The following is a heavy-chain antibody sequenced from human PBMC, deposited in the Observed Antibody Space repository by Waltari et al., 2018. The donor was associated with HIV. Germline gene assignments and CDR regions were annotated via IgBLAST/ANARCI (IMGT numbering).Heavy chain of an antibody. V-gene: IGHV5-51*01. CDR3: ARLDYDYVWGSSPLDY. J-gene: IGHJ4*02. CDR2: IYPGESDT. D-gene: IGHD3-16*01. Sequence: EVQLVHSGAEVKKPGESLKISCKGSGYSFTSYWIGWVRQLPGKGLEWMGFIYPGESDTRYSPSFQGQVNISADKSISTAYLQWSSLKASDTAMYYCARLDYDYVWGSSPLDYWGQGTLVTVSS. CDR1: GYSFTSYW.